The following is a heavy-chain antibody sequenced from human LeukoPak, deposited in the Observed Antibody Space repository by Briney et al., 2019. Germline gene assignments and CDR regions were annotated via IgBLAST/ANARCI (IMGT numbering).Heavy chain of an antibody. CDR3: ARIHYGDYNINRFDP. D-gene: IGHD4-17*01. Sequence: PSETLSLTCVVSGSPIGGVTWWSWVRQPPGEGLEWIGEISDGGSTTYNPSVKGRFAFYMDKSNNQFSLNLNSVTAADTAVYYCARIHYGDYNINRFDPWGQGTLVTVSS. J-gene: IGHJ5*02. CDR2: ISDGGST. V-gene: IGHV4/OR15-8*03. CDR1: GSPIGGVTW.